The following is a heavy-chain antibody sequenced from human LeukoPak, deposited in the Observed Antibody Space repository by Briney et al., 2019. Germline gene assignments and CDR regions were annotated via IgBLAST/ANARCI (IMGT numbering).Heavy chain of an antibody. V-gene: IGHV3-9*03. CDR2: ISWNSGNI. CDR3: AKDFYSSSWYYFDY. J-gene: IGHJ4*02. CDR1: GFTYDDYA. D-gene: IGHD6-13*01. Sequence: SGGSLRLSYAASGFTYDDYAMHWVRQAPGKGLEWVSGISWNSGNIGCADSVKGRFTISRDNAKNSLYLQMNSLRAEDMALYYCAKDFYSSSWYYFDYWGQGTLVTVSS.